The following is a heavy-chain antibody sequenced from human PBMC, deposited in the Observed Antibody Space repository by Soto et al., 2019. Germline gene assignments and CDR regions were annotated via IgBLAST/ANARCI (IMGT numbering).Heavy chain of an antibody. CDR3: PRAPAGAVTNPFDY. V-gene: IGHV3-23*01. J-gene: IGHJ4*02. Sequence: EVQLLESGGGLVQPGGSLRLSCAASGFTFSTYAMSWVRQAPGKGLEWVSAISGRGSNAYYADSVKGRFTISRDNSMSTLFLQMYSLRAEDAAIYYCPRAPAGAVTNPFDYWGQGTLVTVS. CDR2: ISGRGSNA. D-gene: IGHD4-17*01. CDR1: GFTFSTYA.